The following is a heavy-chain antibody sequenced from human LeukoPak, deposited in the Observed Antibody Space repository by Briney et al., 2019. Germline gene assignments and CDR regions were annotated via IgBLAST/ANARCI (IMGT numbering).Heavy chain of an antibody. CDR1: GYRFTSYG. J-gene: IGHJ5*02. Sequence: GASVKVSCKASGYRFTSYGITWVRQAPGQGLEWMGWISAYNGNTNYAQKVQGRVTLTTDTSTSTAYMELWSLRSDDTAVYYCAREGYCSGGICYSTMNWFAPWGQGTLVTVSS. V-gene: IGHV1-18*01. CDR3: AREGYCSGGICYSTMNWFAP. CDR2: ISAYNGNT. D-gene: IGHD2-15*01.